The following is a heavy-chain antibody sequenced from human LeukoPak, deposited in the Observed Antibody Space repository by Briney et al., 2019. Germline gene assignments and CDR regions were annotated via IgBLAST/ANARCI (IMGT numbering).Heavy chain of an antibody. V-gene: IGHV3-66*02. CDR2: IYSGGST. J-gene: IGHJ4*02. CDR3: ARDLKTRAFDY. CDR1: GFTVSSNY. Sequence: PGGSLRLSCAASGFTVSSNYMSWVRQAPGKGLEWVSVIYSGGSTYYADSVKGRFTISRDNSKNTLYLQMSSLRAEDTAVYYCARDLKTRAFDYWGQGTLVTVSS.